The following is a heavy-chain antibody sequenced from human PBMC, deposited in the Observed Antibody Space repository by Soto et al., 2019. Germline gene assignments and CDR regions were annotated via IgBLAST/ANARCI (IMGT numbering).Heavy chain of an antibody. CDR3: AKAPAEGYNRPLDFDY. D-gene: IGHD5-12*01. J-gene: IGHJ4*02. V-gene: IGHV3-30*18. Sequence: PGGSLRLSSAASGFSFSSYGMHWVRQAPGKGLEWVAVISDDGSNKYYADSMKGRFTISRDNSKNTLYLQVNNLRGEDAAVYYCAKAPAEGYNRPLDFDYWDQGTLVTVSS. CDR1: GFSFSSYG. CDR2: ISDDGSNK.